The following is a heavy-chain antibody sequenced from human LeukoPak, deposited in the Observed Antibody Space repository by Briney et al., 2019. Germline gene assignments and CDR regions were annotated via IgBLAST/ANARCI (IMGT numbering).Heavy chain of an antibody. V-gene: IGHV3-7*01. CDR2: IKQDGSEK. J-gene: IGHJ3*02. CDR3: ARDPAAAEAFDI. CDR1: GFTFSSYW. Sequence: GSLRLACAASGFTFSSYWMSWVRQAPGKGLEWVANIKQDGSEKYYVDSVKGRFTISRDNAKNSLYLQMNSLRAEDTAVYYCARDPAAAEAFDIWGQGTMVTVSS. D-gene: IGHD6-13*01.